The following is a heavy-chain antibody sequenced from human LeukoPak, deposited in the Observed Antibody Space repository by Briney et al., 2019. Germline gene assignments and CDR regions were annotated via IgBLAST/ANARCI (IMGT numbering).Heavy chain of an antibody. Sequence: GGSLRLSCTASGFIFGDNPLNWVRQAPGKGLEWVGLIRSRRYGGTTEYVASVNGRLSISRDDSKNIVYLQMNSLRDEDTAVYFCTRISSSPAALYYYYMDVWGKGIPVTVSS. V-gene: IGHV3-49*04. CDR2: IRSRRYGGTT. J-gene: IGHJ6*03. CDR3: TRISSSPAALYYYYMDV. CDR1: GFIFGDNP. D-gene: IGHD6-6*01.